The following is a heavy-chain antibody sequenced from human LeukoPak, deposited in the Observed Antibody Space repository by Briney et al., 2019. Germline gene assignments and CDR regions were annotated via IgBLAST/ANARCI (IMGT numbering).Heavy chain of an antibody. CDR1: GFTFSSYA. CDR2: ISGSGGST. V-gene: IGHV3-23*01. CDR3: AKDLRVRQPRGVKTFDY. Sequence: VQPGGSLRLSCAASGFTFSSYAMSWVRQAPGKGLEWVSAISGSGGSTYYADSVKGRFTISRDNSKNTLYLQMNSLRAEDTAVYYCAKDLRVRQPRGVKTFDYWGQGTLVTVSS. D-gene: IGHD3-10*01. J-gene: IGHJ4*02.